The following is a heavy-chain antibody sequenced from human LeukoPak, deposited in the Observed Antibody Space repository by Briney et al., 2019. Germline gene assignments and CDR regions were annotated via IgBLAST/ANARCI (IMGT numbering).Heavy chain of an antibody. Sequence: ASVKVSCKASGFTFTNYGFTWVRQAPGQGLEWVGWISANNGYTTSAQKFQDKVTMTTDSSTNTAYMELRSLTSDDTAVYYCSRSTSIAIFTDPWGQGTLVTVSS. CDR1: GFTFTNYG. CDR3: SRSTSIAIFTDP. J-gene: IGHJ5*02. CDR2: ISANNGYT. V-gene: IGHV1-18*01. D-gene: IGHD3-3*02.